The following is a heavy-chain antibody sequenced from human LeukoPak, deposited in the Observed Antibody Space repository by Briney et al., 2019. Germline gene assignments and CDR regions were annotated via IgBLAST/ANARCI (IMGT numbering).Heavy chain of an antibody. J-gene: IGHJ4*01. D-gene: IGHD1-26*01. CDR1: GFTFSSYS. Sequence: GGSLRLSCAASGFTFSSYSMNWVRQAPGKGLEWVSSISSSSSYIYYADSVKGRFTISRDNAKNSLYLQMNSLRAEDTAVYYCARDWSGRAHFDYWGQGTLVTVSS. V-gene: IGHV3-21*01. CDR3: ARDWSGRAHFDY. CDR2: ISSSSSYI.